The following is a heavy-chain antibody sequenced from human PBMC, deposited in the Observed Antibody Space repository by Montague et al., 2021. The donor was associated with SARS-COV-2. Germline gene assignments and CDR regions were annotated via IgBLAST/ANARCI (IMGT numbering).Heavy chain of an antibody. CDR1: GGSISSQY. J-gene: IGHJ4*02. CDR2: IYYSGST. Sequence: SETLSLTCTVSGGSISSQYWSWIRQPPGKGLEWIGYIYYSGSTNYNPSLKSRVTISVDTSKNQFSLKLSSVTAADTAVYYCARDTEGYISSWYHDYWGQGTLVTVSS. V-gene: IGHV4-59*11. D-gene: IGHD6-13*01. CDR3: ARDTEGYISSWYHDY.